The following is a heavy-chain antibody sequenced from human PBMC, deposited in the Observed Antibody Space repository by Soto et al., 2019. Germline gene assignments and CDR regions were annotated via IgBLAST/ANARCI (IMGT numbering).Heavy chain of an antibody. J-gene: IGHJ4*02. CDR3: ARSYRDGYNFDY. Sequence: ASVNVSCKASGGTFSSYAISWVRQAPGQGLEWMGGIIPIFGTANYAQKFQGRVTITADESTSTAYMELSSLRSEDTAVYYCARSYRDGYNFDYWGQGTLVTVSS. V-gene: IGHV1-69*13. CDR2: IIPIFGTA. D-gene: IGHD5-12*01. CDR1: GGTFSSYA.